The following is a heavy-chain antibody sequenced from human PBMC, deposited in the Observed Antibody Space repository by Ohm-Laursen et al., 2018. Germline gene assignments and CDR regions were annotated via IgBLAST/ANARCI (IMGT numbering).Heavy chain of an antibody. Sequence: SDTLSLTCPVSGGSISSYYWTWIRQPPGKGLEWIGYIYYTGSTSYNPSLKSRVTISVDTSKNQFSLKLRSVTAADTAVYYCATHDYTNYGILIFDYWGQGTLVTVSS. J-gene: IGHJ4*02. CDR1: GGSISSYY. CDR2: IYYTGST. CDR3: ATHDYTNYGILIFDY. D-gene: IGHD4-11*01. V-gene: IGHV4-59*07.